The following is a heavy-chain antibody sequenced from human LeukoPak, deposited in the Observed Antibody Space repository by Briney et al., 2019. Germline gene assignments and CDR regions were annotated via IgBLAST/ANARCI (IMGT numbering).Heavy chain of an antibody. CDR1: RGSISNWY. J-gene: IGHJ4*02. CDR2: IYDSGST. D-gene: IGHD3-3*01. V-gene: IGHV4-4*07. CDR3: ARTTGHYLFDQ. Sequence: PSETLSLTCTVSRGSISNWYWSWIRQPAGKGLEWIGRIYDSGSTEYNPSLRSRVIMSVDTSKNEFSLKLSSLTAADTAVYYCARTTGHYLFDQWGQGTLVIVSS.